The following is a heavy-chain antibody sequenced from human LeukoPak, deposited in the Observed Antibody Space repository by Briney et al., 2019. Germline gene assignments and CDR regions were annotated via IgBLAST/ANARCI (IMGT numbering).Heavy chain of an antibody. CDR3: GRGPGYCSSTSCSGGIVY. V-gene: IGHV3-48*03. D-gene: IGHD2-2*01. CDR1: GFTLSGYE. Sequence: GGSLRLSCAPSGFTLSGYELIWVRQAPGKGLEWISYISPSGGNIYYADSVKGRFSISRDNAKNALYLQMSSLRAEDTAVYYCGRGPGYCSSTSCSGGIVYWGQGTLVTVSS. CDR2: ISPSGGNI. J-gene: IGHJ4*02.